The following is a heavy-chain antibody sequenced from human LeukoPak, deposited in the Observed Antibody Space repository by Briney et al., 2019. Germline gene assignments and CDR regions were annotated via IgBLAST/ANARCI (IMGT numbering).Heavy chain of an antibody. CDR3: ADQVRGWTSFDY. CDR2: ISGSGGST. D-gene: IGHD6-19*01. CDR1: GFTFSSYA. V-gene: IGHV3-23*01. J-gene: IGHJ4*02. Sequence: GGSLRLSCAASGFTFSSYAMSWVRQAPGKGLEWVSAISGSGGSTYYADSVKSRFTISRDNSKNTLYLQMNSLRAEDTAVYYCADQVRGWTSFDYWGQGTLVTVSS.